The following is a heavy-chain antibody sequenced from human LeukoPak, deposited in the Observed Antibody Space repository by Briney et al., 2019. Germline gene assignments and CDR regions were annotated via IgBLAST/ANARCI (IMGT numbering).Heavy chain of an antibody. CDR2: LNHSGST. V-gene: IGHV4-34*01. CDR3: ARLRDILTGLRRFDP. CDR1: GGFFSAYY. Sequence: PSETLSLTCAVYGGFFSAYYWSWIRQPPGKGLEWIGELNHSGSTNYNPSLKSRVTISVDTPKNHFSLNLSSVTAADTAVYYCARLRDILTGLRRFDPWGQGTLVTVSS. D-gene: IGHD3-9*01. J-gene: IGHJ5*02.